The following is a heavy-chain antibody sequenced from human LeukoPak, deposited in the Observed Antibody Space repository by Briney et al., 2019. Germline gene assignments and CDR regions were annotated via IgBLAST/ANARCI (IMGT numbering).Heavy chain of an antibody. CDR1: GFTFSSYE. Sequence: GGSLRLSCAASGFTFSSYEMNWVRQAPGKGLEWVSYISSSGSTIYYADSVKGRFTISRDNAKNSLYLQMNSLRAEDTAVYYCARDPYYSSFHYWGQGTLVTVSS. V-gene: IGHV3-48*03. J-gene: IGHJ4*02. D-gene: IGHD6-13*01. CDR2: ISSSGSTI. CDR3: ARDPYYSSFHY.